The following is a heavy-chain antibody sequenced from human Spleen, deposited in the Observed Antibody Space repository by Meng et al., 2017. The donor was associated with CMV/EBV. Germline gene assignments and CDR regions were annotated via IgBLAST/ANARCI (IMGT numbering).Heavy chain of an antibody. CDR2: ISSSSSYI. Sequence: GGSLRLSCAAHGFTFSTYSMNWVRQAPGKGLEWVSSISSSSSYIYYSDSVKGRFTISRDNAKNSLHRQMNSLRAEDTAVYYCARGPRYSGFDPWGFAYWGQGTLVTVSS. CDR3: ARGPRYSGFDPWGFAY. V-gene: IGHV3-21*01. D-gene: IGHD5-12*01. J-gene: IGHJ4*02. CDR1: GFTFSTYS.